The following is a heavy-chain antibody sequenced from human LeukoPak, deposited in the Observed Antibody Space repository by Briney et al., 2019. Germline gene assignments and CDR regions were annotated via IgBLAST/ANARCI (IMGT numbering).Heavy chain of an antibody. Sequence: GGSLRLSCTTSGFTFSGFDIHWVRRASGKGLEWVGRIQTEPYSHATAYAASVKGRFTISRDDSKNTAYLQMNSLKAEDTAVYYCARRDCSSFSCYSFDSWGQGILVTVSS. CDR3: ARRDCSSFSCYSFDS. V-gene: IGHV3-73*01. CDR2: IQTEPYSHAT. CDR1: GFTFSGFD. D-gene: IGHD2-2*01. J-gene: IGHJ4*02.